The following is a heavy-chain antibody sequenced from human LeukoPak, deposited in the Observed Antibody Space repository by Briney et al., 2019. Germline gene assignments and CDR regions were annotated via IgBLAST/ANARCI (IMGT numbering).Heavy chain of an antibody. CDR2: ISRDGTVT. CDR1: QFSFTNNW. CDR3: VREVGAPGSFDI. D-gene: IGHD1-26*01. J-gene: IGHJ3*02. V-gene: IGHV3-74*01. Sequence: PGGSLRLSCVGSQFSFTNNWMHRVRQVPGKGLMWVSRISRDGTVTDYADSVKGRFAISRDNAKNTLYLEMNSLRGEDTGLFYCVREVGAPGSFDIWGQGTLVTVSS.